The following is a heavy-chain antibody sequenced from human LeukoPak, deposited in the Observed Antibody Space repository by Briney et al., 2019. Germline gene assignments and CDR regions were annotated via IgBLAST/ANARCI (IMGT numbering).Heavy chain of an antibody. CDR3: ARDSSGWRAAAFDI. CDR2: ISSSSSYI. CDR1: GFTFSSYA. V-gene: IGHV3-21*01. Sequence: GGSLRLSCAASGFTFSSYAMSWVRQAPGKGLEWVSSISSSSSYIYYADSVKGRFTISRDNAKNSLYLQMNSLRAEDTAVYYCARDSSGWRAAAFDIWGQGTMVTVSS. J-gene: IGHJ3*02. D-gene: IGHD6-19*01.